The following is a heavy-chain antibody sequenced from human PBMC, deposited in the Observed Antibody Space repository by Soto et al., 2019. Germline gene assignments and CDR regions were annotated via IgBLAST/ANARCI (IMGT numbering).Heavy chain of an antibody. CDR1: GFTFSSYW. V-gene: IGHV3-74*01. Sequence: GGSLRLSCAASGFTFSSYWMHWVRQAPGKGLVWVSRINPDGSATNYADSVKGRFTISRDNAKNTLYLQMNSLRAEDTAVFYCGRGGPDSPRAPGYWGQGTLVTVSS. CDR3: GRGGPDSPRAPGY. CDR2: INPDGSAT. D-gene: IGHD2-21*01. J-gene: IGHJ4*02.